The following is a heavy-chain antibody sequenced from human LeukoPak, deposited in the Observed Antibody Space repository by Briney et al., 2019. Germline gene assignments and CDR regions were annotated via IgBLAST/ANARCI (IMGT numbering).Heavy chain of an antibody. J-gene: IGHJ3*02. CDR1: GFSVSSNY. CDR2: FYSGDNT. Sequence: GGSLRLSCAASGFSVSSNYMSWVRQAPGKGLEWVSVFYSGDNTKYLDSVKGRFTISRDNSENTLYLQMTSLRAEDTAVCYCARSSITLVRGAFDIWGQGTTVSVSS. V-gene: IGHV3-66*01. D-gene: IGHD3-10*01. CDR3: ARSSITLVRGAFDI.